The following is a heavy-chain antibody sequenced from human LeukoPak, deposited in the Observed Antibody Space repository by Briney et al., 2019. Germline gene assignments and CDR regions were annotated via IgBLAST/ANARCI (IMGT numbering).Heavy chain of an antibody. D-gene: IGHD1-26*01. Sequence: GGSLRLSCAASGFTFSSYRMYWVRQAPGKGLVWVSRINSDGSSTTYADSVKGRFTISRDNSKNTLYLQMNSLRAEDTAVYYCAKGGWQLLPDAFDIWGQGTMVTVSS. V-gene: IGHV3-74*01. J-gene: IGHJ3*02. CDR1: GFTFSSYR. CDR3: AKGGWQLLPDAFDI. CDR2: INSDGSST.